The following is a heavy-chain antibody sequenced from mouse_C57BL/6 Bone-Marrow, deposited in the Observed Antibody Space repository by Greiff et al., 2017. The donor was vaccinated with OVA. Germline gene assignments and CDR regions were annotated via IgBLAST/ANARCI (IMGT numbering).Heavy chain of an antibody. CDR1: GYTFTSYW. CDR2: IDPSDSYT. V-gene: IGHV1-59*01. D-gene: IGHD1-1*01. Sequence: VQLQQPGAELVRPGTSVKLSCKASGYTFTSYWMHWVKQRPGQGLEWIGVIDPSDSYTNYNQKFKGKATLTVDTSSSTAYMQLSSLTSEDSAVYYCARCYYGPWFAYWGQGTLVTVSA. CDR3: ARCYYGPWFAY. J-gene: IGHJ3*01.